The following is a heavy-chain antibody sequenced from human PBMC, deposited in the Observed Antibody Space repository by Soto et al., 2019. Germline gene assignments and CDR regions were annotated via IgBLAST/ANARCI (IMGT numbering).Heavy chain of an antibody. V-gene: IGHV4-59*08. CDR1: GGSISSYY. CDR2: IYYSGST. Sequence: PSETLSLTCTVSGGSISSYYWSWIRQPPGKGLEWIGYIYYSGSTNYNPSLKSRVTISVDTSKNQFSLKLSSVTAADTAVYYCARRSRVGTDAFDIWGQGTMVTVSS. D-gene: IGHD1-26*01. J-gene: IGHJ3*02. CDR3: ARRSRVGTDAFDI.